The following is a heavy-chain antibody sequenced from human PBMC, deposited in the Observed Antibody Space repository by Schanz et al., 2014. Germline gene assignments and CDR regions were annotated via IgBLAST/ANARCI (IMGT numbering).Heavy chain of an antibody. CDR1: GYVFTAYY. D-gene: IGHD1-1*01. Sequence: QGHLVQSGAEVKEPGASVQVSCKASGYVFTAYYMHWVRQAPGQGLEWMGVTNPNGGAEFAQKFQGRISMTRDTSTITFYMELSSLTSDDTAVYFCARDVGRPGHFWYFDLWGRGTLVTVSS. J-gene: IGHJ2*01. CDR3: ARDVGRPGHFWYFDL. CDR2: TNPNGGA. V-gene: IGHV1-2*02.